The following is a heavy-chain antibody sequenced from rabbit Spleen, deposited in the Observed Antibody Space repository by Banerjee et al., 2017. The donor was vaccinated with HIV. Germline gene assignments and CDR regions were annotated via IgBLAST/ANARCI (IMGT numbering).Heavy chain of an antibody. CDR3: ARDTGSSFSSYGMDL. CDR1: GFSFSDNSY. V-gene: IGHV1S45*01. J-gene: IGHJ6*01. D-gene: IGHD8-1*01. CDR2: IDTGSSGFT. Sequence: QEQLVESGGGLVQPEGSLKLSCTASGFSFSDNSYMCWVRQAPGKGLEWIVCIDTGSSGFTYFASWAKGRFTISKTSSTTVTLQMTSLTAADTATYFCARDTGSSFSSYGMDLWGPGTLVTVS.